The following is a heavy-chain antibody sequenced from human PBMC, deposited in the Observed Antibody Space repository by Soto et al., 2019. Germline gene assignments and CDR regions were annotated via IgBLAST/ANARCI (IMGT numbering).Heavy chain of an antibody. V-gene: IGHV4-30-4*01. J-gene: IGHJ4*02. CDR3: ATESGSTYGYFDH. Sequence: SETLSLTYTVSGGSVTSDEDYWTWIRQSPGKGLEWIGYISNSGSTGYNPSLKTRLSMSVDRSKNQFTLRLTSVTAADTAVYFCATESGSTYGYFDHWGQGTQVTV. CDR1: GGSVTSDEDY. D-gene: IGHD5-18*01. CDR2: ISNSGST.